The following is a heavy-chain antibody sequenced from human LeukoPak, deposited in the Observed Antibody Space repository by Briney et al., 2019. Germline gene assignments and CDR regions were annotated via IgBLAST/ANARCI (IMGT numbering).Heavy chain of an antibody. J-gene: IGHJ4*02. CDR1: GFTFSSYA. V-gene: IGHV3-7*01. CDR3: AREVLGYFDY. Sequence: GGSLSLSCAASGFTFSSYAMHWVRQAPGKGLEWVANIKQDGSEKYYVDSVKGRFTISRDNAKNSLYLQMNSLRAEDTAVYYCAREVLGYFDYWGQGTLVTVSS. CDR2: IKQDGSEK. D-gene: IGHD4/OR15-4a*01.